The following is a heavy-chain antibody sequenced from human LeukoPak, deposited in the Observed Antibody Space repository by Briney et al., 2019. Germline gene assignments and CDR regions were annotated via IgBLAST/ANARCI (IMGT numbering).Heavy chain of an antibody. CDR3: ARVVSGSYVDY. Sequence: PSETLSPTCTLSGGSISSYYWSWIRQPPGKGLEWIGYMYYSGSTNYNPSLKGRVTRSVDTSKNQFSLKLSSVTAADTAVYYCARVVSGSYVDYWGQGTLVTVSS. CDR2: MYYSGST. CDR1: GGSISSYY. V-gene: IGHV4-59*01. D-gene: IGHD3-16*01. J-gene: IGHJ4*02.